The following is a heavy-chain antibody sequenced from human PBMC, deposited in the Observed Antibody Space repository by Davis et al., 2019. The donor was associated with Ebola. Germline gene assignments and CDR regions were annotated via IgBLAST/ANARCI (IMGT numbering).Heavy chain of an antibody. D-gene: IGHD6-6*01. CDR1: GYTFTDYY. CDR3: ARDADIAARYYYYGMDV. J-gene: IGHJ6*02. CDR2: INPNSGGT. Sequence: ASVKVSCKASGYTFTDYYMHWVRQAPGQGLEWMGWINPNSGGTNYAQRFQGRVTMIRDTSISTAYMELSRLRSEDTAVYYCARDADIAARYYYYGMDVWGQGTTVTVSS. V-gene: IGHV1-2*02.